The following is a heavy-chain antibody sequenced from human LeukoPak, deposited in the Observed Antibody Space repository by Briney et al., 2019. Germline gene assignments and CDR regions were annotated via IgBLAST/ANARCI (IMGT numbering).Heavy chain of an antibody. CDR1: GYTFTSYS. Sequence: GASVKVSCKASGYTFTSYSIHWVRQAPGQGLEWMGIINPSGGSTSYTQKFQGRVTITADESTSTAYMELSSLRSEDTAVYYCARYSSSSGVGWGQGTLVTVSS. CDR2: INPSGGST. J-gene: IGHJ4*02. CDR3: ARYSSSSGVG. D-gene: IGHD6-6*01. V-gene: IGHV1-46*01.